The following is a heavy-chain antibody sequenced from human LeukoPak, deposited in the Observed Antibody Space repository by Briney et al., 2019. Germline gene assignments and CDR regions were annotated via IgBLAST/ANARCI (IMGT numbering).Heavy chain of an antibody. J-gene: IGHJ3*02. CDR2: IYYSGST. D-gene: IGHD2-15*01. CDR3: ARGCSGGSCSIGDAFDI. Sequence: SETLSLTCTVSGGSISSGGYYWSWIRQHPGKGLEWIGYIYYSGSTYYNPSLKSRVTISVDTSKDQFSLKLSSVTTADTAVYYCARGCSGGSCSIGDAFDIWGQGTMVTVSS. V-gene: IGHV4-31*03. CDR1: GGSISSGGYY.